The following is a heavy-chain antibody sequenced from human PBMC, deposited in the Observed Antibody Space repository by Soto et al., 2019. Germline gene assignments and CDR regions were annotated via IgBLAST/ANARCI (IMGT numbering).Heavy chain of an antibody. CDR2: IWYDGRNK. D-gene: IGHD3-22*01. J-gene: IGHJ4*02. V-gene: IGHV3-33*01. Sequence: GGFLRVSYGAAGLTCGGFVRHWVRQTPGKGLEWVAVIWYDGRNKYYADSVKGRFTISRDNSKNTLYLQMNSLRVEDTAVYYCATYSYYYDNSGYHYYWGQRTLVTVSS. CDR3: ATYSYYYDNSGYHYY. CDR1: GLTCGGFV.